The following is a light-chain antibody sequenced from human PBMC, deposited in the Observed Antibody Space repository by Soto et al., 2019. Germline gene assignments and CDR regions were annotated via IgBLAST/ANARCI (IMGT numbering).Light chain of an antibody. V-gene: IGKV3D-20*02. CDR1: QSVSSTY. Sequence: EFVLTQYPATLSLSPGERATLSCRASQSVSSTYLAWYQQQPGQAPRLLMSGTSNRATGTPDRFSGSGSGTDFTLTISSLEPEDFAVYYCQQRSNWPPITFGQGTRLEI. CDR2: GTS. CDR3: QQRSNWPPIT. J-gene: IGKJ5*01.